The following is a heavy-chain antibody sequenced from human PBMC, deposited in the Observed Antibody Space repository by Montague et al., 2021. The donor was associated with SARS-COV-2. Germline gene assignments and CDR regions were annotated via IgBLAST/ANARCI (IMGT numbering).Heavy chain of an antibody. CDR2: IFYSAST. J-gene: IGHJ3*02. D-gene: IGHD6-13*01. Sequence: SETLSLTCIVSSGSISSYYWRWIRQLPAKRVVWIGYIFYSASTNYNPPFKSRGTIRVDTSWYQFSPKLCSVIAAATAVDYCTRGAGYSRSGYPAFENWGQGTMVTVSP. V-gene: IGHV4-59*01. CDR1: SGSISSYY. CDR3: TRGAGYSRSGYPAFEN.